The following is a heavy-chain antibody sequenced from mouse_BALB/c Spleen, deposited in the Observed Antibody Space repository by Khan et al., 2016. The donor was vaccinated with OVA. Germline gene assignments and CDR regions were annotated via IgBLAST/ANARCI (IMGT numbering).Heavy chain of an antibody. V-gene: IGHV1-69*02. J-gene: IGHJ4*01. Sequence: QVQLQQPGAELVKPGAPVKLSCKASGYTFTSYWMNWVKQRPGRGLEWIGRIDPSDSETHYNQQFTDKATLTVDTSSSNDYIQIRTLPSEDSAVYYCARDQYGNYFYAMDYWGQGTSVTVSS. D-gene: IGHD2-10*02. CDR3: ARDQYGNYFYAMDY. CDR2: IDPSDSET. CDR1: GYTFTSYW.